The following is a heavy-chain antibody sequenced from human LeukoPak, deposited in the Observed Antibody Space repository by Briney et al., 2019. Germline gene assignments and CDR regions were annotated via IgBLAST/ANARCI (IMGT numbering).Heavy chain of an antibody. CDR2: IYHSGST. V-gene: IGHV4-38-2*01. CDR1: GYSISSGDY. CDR3: ARITGSYYYYYMDV. J-gene: IGHJ6*03. D-gene: IGHD3-10*01. Sequence: SETLSLTCAVSGYSISSGDYWGWIRQPPGQGLEWIGNIYHSGSTFYNPSLKSRATISVHTSKNQFSLKLSSVTAADTAVYYCARITGSYYYYYMDVWGKGTTVTVSS.